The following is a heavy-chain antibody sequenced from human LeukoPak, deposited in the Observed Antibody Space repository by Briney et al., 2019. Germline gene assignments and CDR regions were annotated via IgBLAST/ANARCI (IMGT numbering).Heavy chain of an antibody. CDR1: GFTFSSYG. CDR3: VREAGYSNGWYGFDY. CDR2: IWYDGSNQ. J-gene: IGHJ4*02. V-gene: IGHV3-33*08. Sequence: GRSLRLSCAASGFTFSSYGMHWVRQAPGKGLQWVAVIWYDGSNQYYAGSVKGRFTISRDNPKNTLFLQMNSLRVEDTAVYYCVREAGYSNGWYGFDYWGQGTLLTVSS. D-gene: IGHD6-19*01.